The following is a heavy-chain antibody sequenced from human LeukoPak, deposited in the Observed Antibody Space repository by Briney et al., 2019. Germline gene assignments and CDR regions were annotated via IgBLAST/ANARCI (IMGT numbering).Heavy chain of an antibody. V-gene: IGHV1-18*01. CDR3: ARGEILGATLYYFDY. D-gene: IGHD1-26*01. J-gene: IGHJ4*02. Sequence: GAPVKVSCKASGYTFTSYGISWVRQAPGQGLEWMGWISAYNGNTNYAQKLQGRVTMTTDTSTSTAYMELRSLRSDDTAVYYCARGEILGATLYYFDYWGQGTLVTVSS. CDR2: ISAYNGNT. CDR1: GYTFTSYG.